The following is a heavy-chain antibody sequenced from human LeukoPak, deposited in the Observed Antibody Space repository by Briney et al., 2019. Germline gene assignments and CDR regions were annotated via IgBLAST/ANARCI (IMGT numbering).Heavy chain of an antibody. CDR1: GGSFSGYY. J-gene: IGHJ5*02. CDR2: INHSGST. Sequence: SETLSLTCAVYGGSFSGYYWSWIRQPPGKGLEWIGEINHSGSTNYNPSLKSRVTISLDTSKNQFSLMLSSVTAADTAVYYCARGFSGCTKGVCPTINWFDPWGQGTLVTVSS. V-gene: IGHV4-34*01. CDR3: ARGFSGCTKGVCPTINWFDP. D-gene: IGHD2-8*01.